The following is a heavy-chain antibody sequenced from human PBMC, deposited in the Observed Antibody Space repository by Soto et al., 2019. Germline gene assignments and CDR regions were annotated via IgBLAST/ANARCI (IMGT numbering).Heavy chain of an antibody. V-gene: IGHV3-30*18. CDR3: AKDSDTAMPIAGWSFDY. Sequence: QVQLVESGGGVVQPGRSLRLSCAASGFTFSSYGMHWVRQAPGKGLEWVAVISYDGSNKYYADSVKGRFTISRDNSKNTLYLQMNSLRAEDTSVYYCAKDSDTAMPIAGWSFDYWGQGPLVTVSA. CDR1: GFTFSSYG. CDR2: ISYDGSNK. D-gene: IGHD5-18*01. J-gene: IGHJ4*02.